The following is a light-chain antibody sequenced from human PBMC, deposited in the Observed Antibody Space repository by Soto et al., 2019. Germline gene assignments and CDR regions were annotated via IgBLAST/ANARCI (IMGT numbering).Light chain of an antibody. CDR3: QQRSNWPLT. CDR1: QSISSA. J-gene: IGKJ4*01. V-gene: IGKV3-11*01. CDR2: DAS. Sequence: EIVLTQSPATLSLSPGERATLSCRASQSISSALAWYQQRPGQPPRLLIYDASDRADGIPARFSGTRSGTDFTLTISSLEPEDFAVYYCQQRSNWPLTFGGGTKVDIK.